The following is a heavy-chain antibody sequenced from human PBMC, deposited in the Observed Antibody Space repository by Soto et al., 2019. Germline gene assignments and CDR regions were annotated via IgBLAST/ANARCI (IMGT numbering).Heavy chain of an antibody. CDR2: IKRDGSEK. Sequence: GGSLRLSCAASGFTFSSYWMTWVRQAPGKGLEWVANIKRDGSEKYYVDSVKGRFTISRDNAKNSVYLQMNSLRAEDTALYYCATSRPYSSSEHWGQGTLVTVSS. V-gene: IGHV3-7*01. CDR3: ATSRPYSSSEH. CDR1: GFTFSSYW. D-gene: IGHD6-6*01. J-gene: IGHJ1*01.